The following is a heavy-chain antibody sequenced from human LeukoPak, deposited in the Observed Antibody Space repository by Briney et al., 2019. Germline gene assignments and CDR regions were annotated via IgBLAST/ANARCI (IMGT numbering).Heavy chain of an antibody. CDR2: ISAYNGNT. Sequence: AASVKVSCKASGYTFTSYGISWVRQAPGQGLEWMGWISAYNGNTNYARKLQGRVTMTTDTSTGTAYMELRSLRSEDTAVYYCARVPELNHNYYYYYMDVWGKGTTVTVSS. V-gene: IGHV1-18*01. CDR1: GYTFTSYG. D-gene: IGHD1-14*01. J-gene: IGHJ6*03. CDR3: ARVPELNHNYYYYYMDV.